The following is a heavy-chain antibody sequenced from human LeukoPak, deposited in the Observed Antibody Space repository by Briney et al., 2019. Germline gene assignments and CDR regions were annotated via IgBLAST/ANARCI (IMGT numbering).Heavy chain of an antibody. CDR2: ISAYNGNT. J-gene: IGHJ5*02. V-gene: IGHV1-18*01. CDR3: ARGTAALNWFDP. Sequence: ASVWVSSATCLHTFTSSGINGVRDAPGQGRECMGWISAYNGNTNYAQKLQGRVTMTTDTSTSTAYMELRSLRSDDTAVYYCARGTAALNWFDPWGQGTLVNVSS. D-gene: IGHD2-2*01. CDR1: LHTFTSSG.